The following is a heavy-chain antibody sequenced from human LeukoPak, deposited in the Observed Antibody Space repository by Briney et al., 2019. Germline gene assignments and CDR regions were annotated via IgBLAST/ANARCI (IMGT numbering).Heavy chain of an antibody. CDR1: GYTFIRYY. Sequence: GASVKVSCKASGYTFIRYYMHWVRQAPGQGLEWMGIINPSGGSTSYAQKFQGRVTMTRDTSTSTVYMELSRLRSEDTAVYYCARGGYSDRIDYWGQGTLVSVSS. CDR2: INPSGGST. V-gene: IGHV1-46*01. J-gene: IGHJ4*02. D-gene: IGHD4-17*01. CDR3: ARGGYSDRIDY.